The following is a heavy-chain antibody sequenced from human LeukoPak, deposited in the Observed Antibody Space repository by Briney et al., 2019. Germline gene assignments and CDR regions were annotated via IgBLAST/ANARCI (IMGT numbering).Heavy chain of an antibody. V-gene: IGHV4-4*07. CDR1: GGSINSYY. J-gene: IGHJ3*01. D-gene: IGHD2-15*01. CDR2: IYSSGNT. CDR3: ARSQGPYCFDF. Sequence: PSETLSLTCTVSGGSINSYYWSWVRQSVGKGLEWIGRIYSSGNTNDNPSLKSRVTMSVDTSKNQFSLNMSSVTAADTAVYYCARSQGPYCFDFWGQGIMVTVSS.